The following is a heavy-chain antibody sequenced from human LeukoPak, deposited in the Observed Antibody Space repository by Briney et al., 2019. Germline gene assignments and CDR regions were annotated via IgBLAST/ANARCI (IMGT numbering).Heavy chain of an antibody. D-gene: IGHD5-24*01. CDR3: ANGDGFDF. CDR1: GFTFSTYW. J-gene: IGHJ4*02. V-gene: IGHV3-7*01. CDR2: IKQDVSEK. Sequence: GGSLRLSCATSGFTFSTYWMSWVRQAPGKGLEWVANIKQDVSEKYYADSVTGRFTISRDNAKNSLYLQMNSLRAEDTAVYYCANGDGFDFWGQGTLVTVSS.